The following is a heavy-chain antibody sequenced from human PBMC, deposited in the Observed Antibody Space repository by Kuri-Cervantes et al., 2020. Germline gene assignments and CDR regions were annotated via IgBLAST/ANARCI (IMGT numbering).Heavy chain of an antibody. Sequence: GGSLRLSCAASGFTFSSYGMHWVRQAPGKGLEWVAVISYDGSNKYYADSVEGRFTISRDNSKNTLYLQMNSLRAEDTAVYYCARSSYDSSGYYYLGLDYWGQGTLVTVSS. D-gene: IGHD3-22*01. CDR2: ISYDGSNK. CDR1: GFTFSSYG. J-gene: IGHJ4*02. CDR3: ARSSYDSSGYYYLGLDY. V-gene: IGHV3-30*03.